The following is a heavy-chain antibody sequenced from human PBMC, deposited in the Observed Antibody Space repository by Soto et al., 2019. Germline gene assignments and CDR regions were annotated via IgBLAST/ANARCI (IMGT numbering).Heavy chain of an antibody. CDR3: ARHRGVAAAGTDPWFDP. CDR1: GYSFTSYW. Sequence: GESLKISCKGSGYSFTSYWIGWVRQMPGKGLEWMGIIYPGDSETRYSPSFQGQVTISADKSISTAYLQWSSLKASDTAMYYCARHRGVAAAGTDPWFDPWGQGTLVTVSS. V-gene: IGHV5-51*01. D-gene: IGHD6-13*01. J-gene: IGHJ5*02. CDR2: IYPGDSET.